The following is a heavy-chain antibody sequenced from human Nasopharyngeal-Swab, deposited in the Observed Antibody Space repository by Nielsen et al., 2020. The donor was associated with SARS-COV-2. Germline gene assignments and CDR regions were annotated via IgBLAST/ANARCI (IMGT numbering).Heavy chain of an antibody. CDR2: INPHSGDT. V-gene: IGHV1-2*06. CDR1: GYFFTDYY. D-gene: IGHD1-14*01. J-gene: IGHJ4*02. Sequence: ASVKVSCKASGYFFTDYYMHWVRQAPGEGLVYMGRINPHSGDTNFAQKFQGRVTVTRDTSINTAYMELSSLRFDDTAVYYCARDDGDVPGMTGSGPPGGYWGQGTLVTVSS. CDR3: ARDDGDVPGMTGSGPPGGY.